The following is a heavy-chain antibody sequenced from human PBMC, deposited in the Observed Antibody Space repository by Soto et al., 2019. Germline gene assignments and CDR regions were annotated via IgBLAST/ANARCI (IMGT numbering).Heavy chain of an antibody. CDR2: ISYDGSNK. Sequence: PAGALRLCCAASGFTFSSCGMHWVRQAPGKGLEWVAVISYDGSNKYYADSVKGRFTISRDNSKNTLYLQMNSLRAEDTAVYYCAKEAYFDGLFPMDVWGKGTTVTVSS. V-gene: IGHV3-30*18. CDR3: AKEAYFDGLFPMDV. CDR1: GFTFSSCG. J-gene: IGHJ6*03. D-gene: IGHD3-9*01.